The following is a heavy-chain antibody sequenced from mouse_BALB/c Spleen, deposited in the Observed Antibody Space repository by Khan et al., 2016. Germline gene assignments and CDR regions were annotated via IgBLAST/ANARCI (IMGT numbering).Heavy chain of an antibody. CDR3: ACREGYDYDGCVMDS. CDR2: ITNAGNN. Sequence: EVQLQESGPGLVKPSQSLSLTCSVTGYSITSGYYWNWIRQFPGNKLEWMGCITNAGNNDYNPSLKNRISITRDTSTNHFFLKLNSVTTETTATSDGACREGYDYDGCVMDSGGQRTSITVSS. CDR1: GYSITSGYY. J-gene: IGHJ4*01. V-gene: IGHV3-6*02. D-gene: IGHD2-4*01.